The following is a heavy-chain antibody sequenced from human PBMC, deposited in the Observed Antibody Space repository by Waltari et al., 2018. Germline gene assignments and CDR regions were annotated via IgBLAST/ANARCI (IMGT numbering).Heavy chain of an antibody. Sequence: QVQLVQSGAEVKRPGAAVKVSCKASGYTFTDFSMHWVRQAPGQGLEWMGINNPSGGGTTYTQKFQDRVTMTGDTSTNTVYMELSSLRSEDTAVYYCARAGTTLIWGVAEWGQGTLVTVSS. V-gene: IGHV1-46*01. CDR3: ARAGTTLIWGVAE. CDR1: GYTFTDFS. D-gene: IGHD3-10*01. J-gene: IGHJ4*02. CDR2: NNPSGGGT.